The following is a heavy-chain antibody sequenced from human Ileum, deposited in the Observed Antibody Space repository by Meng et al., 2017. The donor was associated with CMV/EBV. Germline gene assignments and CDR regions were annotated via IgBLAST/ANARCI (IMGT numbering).Heavy chain of an antibody. V-gene: IGHV3-23*01. CDR2: IGGDSKT. Sequence: GESLKISCAASTFTFRNYAMNWVRQAPGKGLEWVSSIGGDSKTYYTESVKGRFTISRDNSKNTLYLQMDSLSAEDTAIYYCAKDRICFGSTCYTGGKLDTWGQGTLVTVSS. CDR3: AKDRICFGSTCYTGGKLDT. CDR1: TFTFRNYA. J-gene: IGHJ5*02. D-gene: IGHD2-2*02.